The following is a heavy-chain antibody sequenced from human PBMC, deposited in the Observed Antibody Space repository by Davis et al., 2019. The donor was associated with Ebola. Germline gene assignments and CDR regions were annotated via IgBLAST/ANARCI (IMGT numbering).Heavy chain of an antibody. V-gene: IGHV3-73*01. J-gene: IGHJ5*02. CDR2: IRSKAYSYAT. CDR1: GFTFSGSA. D-gene: IGHD6-19*01. CDR3: TRVPMGYSSGWYVWFDP. Sequence: GGSLRLSCAASGFTFSGSAMHWVRQASGKGLEWVGRIRSKAYSYATAYAASVKGRFTISRDDSKNTAYLQMNSLKTEDTAVYYCTRVPMGYSSGWYVWFDPWGQGTLVTVSS.